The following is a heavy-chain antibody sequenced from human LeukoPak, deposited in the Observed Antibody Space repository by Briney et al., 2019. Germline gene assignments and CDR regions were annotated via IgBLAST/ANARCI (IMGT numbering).Heavy chain of an antibody. D-gene: IGHD5-24*01. V-gene: IGHV3-23*01. J-gene: IGHJ4*02. CDR2: ISGSDSRT. CDR3: AKSGYNRFDY. Sequence: GGSLRLSCTASGFTFSSYAMTWVRQAPGKGLEWVSAISGSDSRTYYADSVKGRFTISRDNAKNSLYLQMNSLRADDTAVYYCAKSGYNRFDYWGQGTLVTVSS. CDR1: GFTFSSYA.